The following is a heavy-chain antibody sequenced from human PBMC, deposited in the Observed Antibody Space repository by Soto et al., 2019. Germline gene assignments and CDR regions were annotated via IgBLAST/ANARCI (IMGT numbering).Heavy chain of an antibody. CDR3: AKDTEWAAMANFDY. Sequence: GESLKISCAASGFTFSSYAMSWVRQAPGKGLEWVSAISGSGGSTYYADSVKGRFTISRDNSKNTLYLQMNSLRAEDTAVYYCAKDTEWAAMANFDYWGQGTLVTVSS. J-gene: IGHJ4*02. CDR1: GFTFSSYA. D-gene: IGHD5-18*01. V-gene: IGHV3-23*01. CDR2: ISGSGGST.